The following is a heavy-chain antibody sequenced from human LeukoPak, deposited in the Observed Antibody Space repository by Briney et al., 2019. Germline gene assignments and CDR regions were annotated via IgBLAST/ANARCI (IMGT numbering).Heavy chain of an antibody. V-gene: IGHV1-18*01. CDR1: GYTFTSHG. D-gene: IGHD1-1*01. CDR2: ISAYSANT. J-gene: IGHJ3*02. Sequence: ASVKVSCKASGYTFTSHGISWVRQAPGQGLEWMGWISAYSANTNYAQKLQGRVTMTTDTSTSTAYMELSSLRSEDTAVYYCARADYEGNNWNDDAFDIWGQGTMVTVSS. CDR3: ARADYEGNNWNDDAFDI.